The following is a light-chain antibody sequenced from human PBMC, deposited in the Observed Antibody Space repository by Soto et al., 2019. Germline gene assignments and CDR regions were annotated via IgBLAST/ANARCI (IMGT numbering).Light chain of an antibody. CDR2: DAS. Sequence: DIQVTQSPSTLSASVGDRVTITCRASQSISGWLAWYQQKPGKAPKLMIYDASSLESGVPSRFSGSGSGTEFTLTISSLQPDDFATYYCKQYNTYRTCGQGTKGDIK. J-gene: IGKJ1*01. V-gene: IGKV1-5*01. CDR1: QSISGW. CDR3: KQYNTYRT.